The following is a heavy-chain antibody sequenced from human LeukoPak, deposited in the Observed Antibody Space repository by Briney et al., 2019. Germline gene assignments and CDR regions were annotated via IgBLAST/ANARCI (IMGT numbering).Heavy chain of an antibody. J-gene: IGHJ4*02. CDR1: GFTFSSYS. D-gene: IGHD6-13*01. CDR2: ISSSSSYI. Sequence: GGSLRLSCAASGFTFSSYSMNWVRQAPGKGLEWVSSISSSSSYIYYADSVKGRFTISRDNAKNSLYLQMNSLRAEDTAVYYCARGIAAAPPFDYGGQEPLVPVP. V-gene: IGHV3-21*01. CDR3: ARGIAAAPPFDY.